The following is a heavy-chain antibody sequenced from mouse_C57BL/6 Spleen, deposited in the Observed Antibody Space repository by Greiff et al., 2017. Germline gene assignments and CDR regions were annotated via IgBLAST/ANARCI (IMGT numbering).Heavy chain of an antibody. Sequence: QVQLQQPGTELVKPGASVKLSCKASGYTFTSYWMHWVKQRPGQGLEWIGNINPSNGGTNYNEKFKSKATLTVDKSSSTAYMHLSSLTSEDSAVYYCARSPITTVVEYYFDYCGQGTTLTVSS. V-gene: IGHV1-53*01. J-gene: IGHJ2*01. CDR1: GYTFTSYW. D-gene: IGHD1-1*01. CDR2: INPSNGGT. CDR3: ARSPITTVVEYYFDY.